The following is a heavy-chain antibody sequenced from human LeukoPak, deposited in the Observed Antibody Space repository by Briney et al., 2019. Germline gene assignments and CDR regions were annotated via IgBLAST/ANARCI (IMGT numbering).Heavy chain of an antibody. Sequence: ASVKVSCKASGDTSRDYSINWVRQAPGQGLEWMGRIIPILGIANNAQRVQARVTITADKSMNTAYMELSSLKSEDTAIYYCAIDFDTSGNFDSWGQGTQVTVSS. V-gene: IGHV1-69*02. CDR1: GDTSRDYS. CDR3: AIDFDTSGNFDS. D-gene: IGHD3-22*01. J-gene: IGHJ4*02. CDR2: IIPILGIA.